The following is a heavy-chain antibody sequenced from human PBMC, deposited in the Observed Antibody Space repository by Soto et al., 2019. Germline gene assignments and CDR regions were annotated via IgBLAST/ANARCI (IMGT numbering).Heavy chain of an antibody. J-gene: IGHJ3*02. CDR1: GGTFSSYA. CDR3: ARERAYCSSTSCYLGNAFDI. CDR2: IIPIFGTA. D-gene: IGHD2-2*01. V-gene: IGHV1-69*13. Sequence: ASVKVSCKASGGTFSSYAISWVRQAPGQGLEWTGGIIPIFGTANYAQKFQGRVTITADESTSTAYMELSSLRSEDTAVYYCARERAYCSSTSCYLGNAFDIWGQGTMVTVS.